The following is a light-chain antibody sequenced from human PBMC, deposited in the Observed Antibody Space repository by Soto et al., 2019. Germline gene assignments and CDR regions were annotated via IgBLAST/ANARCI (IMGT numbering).Light chain of an antibody. V-gene: IGLV1-40*01. J-gene: IGLJ1*01. CDR1: SSNIGAGYD. CDR3: CSYKTRGTFV. Sequence: QSVLTQTPSVSGAPGQRVTISCTGRSSNIGAGYDVHWYQQHPGKAPKLMIYEVSNRPSGVSNRFSGSKSGNTASLTISGLQDEEEADYYCCSYKTRGTFVFGTGTKVTVL. CDR2: EVS.